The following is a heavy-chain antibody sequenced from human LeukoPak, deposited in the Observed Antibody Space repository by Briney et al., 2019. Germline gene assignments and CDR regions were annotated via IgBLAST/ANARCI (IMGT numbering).Heavy chain of an antibody. D-gene: IGHD2-2*02. CDR3: AKVGIGYKSYYFDY. CDR2: INSDGSTT. J-gene: IGHJ4*02. Sequence: GGSLRLSCAASGFTFSSYWMHWVRQAPGKGLVWVSRINSDGSTTSYADSVKGRFTISRDNAKNTLYLQMNSLRDDDTAVYYCAKVGIGYKSYYFDYWGQGTLVIVSS. CDR1: GFTFSSYW. V-gene: IGHV3-74*01.